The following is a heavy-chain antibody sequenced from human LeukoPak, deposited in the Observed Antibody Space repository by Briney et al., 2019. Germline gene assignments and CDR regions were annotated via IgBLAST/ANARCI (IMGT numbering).Heavy chain of an antibody. V-gene: IGHV4-39*01. CDR3: ARGYSGSVFDY. Sequence: SETLSLTCTVSGGSISSSSYYWGWIRQPPGKGLEWIGSIYYSGSTYYNPSLKSRVTISVDTSKNQFSLKLSSVTAADTAVYYCARGYSGSVFDYWGQGTLVTVSS. CDR2: IYYSGST. D-gene: IGHD5-12*01. CDR1: GGSISSSSYY. J-gene: IGHJ4*02.